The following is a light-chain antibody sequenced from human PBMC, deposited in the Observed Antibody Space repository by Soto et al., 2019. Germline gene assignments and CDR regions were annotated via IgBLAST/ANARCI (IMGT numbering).Light chain of an antibody. V-gene: IGKV1-5*01. Sequence: DIQMTQSPSTLSASVGDRVAITCRASQSISSWLAWYQQKPGQAPKLLIYDASGLESGVPSRFSGSASGTEFTLTISSLQPDDFATYYCQQYNSYPLTFGGGTKVDIK. J-gene: IGKJ4*01. CDR3: QQYNSYPLT. CDR2: DAS. CDR1: QSISSW.